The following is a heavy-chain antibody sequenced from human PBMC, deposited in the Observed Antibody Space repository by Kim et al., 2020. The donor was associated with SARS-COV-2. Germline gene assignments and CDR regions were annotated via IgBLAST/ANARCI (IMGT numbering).Heavy chain of an antibody. Sequence: NYNPSLKSRVTISVDTSKNQFSLKLSSVTAADTAVYYCARGGRAAAGIWYWGQGTLVTVSS. V-gene: IGHV4-34*01. CDR3: ARGGRAAAGIWY. J-gene: IGHJ4*02. D-gene: IGHD6-13*01.